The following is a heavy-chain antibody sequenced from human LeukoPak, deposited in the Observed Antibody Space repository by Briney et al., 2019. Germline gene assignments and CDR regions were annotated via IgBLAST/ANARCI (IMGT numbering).Heavy chain of an antibody. Sequence: SETLSLTCAVSGGSISSGGYSWSWVRQPPGKGLEWIGYIYHSGSTYYNPSLKSRVTISVDRSKNQFSLKLSSVTAADTAVYYCARGLHYDSSLWGQGILVTVSS. J-gene: IGHJ4*02. V-gene: IGHV4-30-2*01. CDR1: GGSISSGGYS. CDR3: ARGLHYDSSL. CDR2: IYHSGST. D-gene: IGHD3-22*01.